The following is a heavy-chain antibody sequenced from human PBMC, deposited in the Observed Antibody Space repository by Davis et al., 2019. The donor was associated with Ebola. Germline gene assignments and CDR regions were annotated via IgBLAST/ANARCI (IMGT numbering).Heavy chain of an antibody. CDR1: GYTFTGYY. V-gene: IGHV1-2*04. CDR3: ARDRVCSGATCYAYFDF. D-gene: IGHD2-15*01. J-gene: IGHJ4*02. Sequence: AASVKVSCKASGYTFTGYYIHWVRQAPGQGLEWMGWINPNSGHTKYSQKFQGWVTMTRDTPISTAYMELNRLTSDDTAVYYCARDRVCSGATCYAYFDFWGQGTLVTVSS. CDR2: INPNSGHT.